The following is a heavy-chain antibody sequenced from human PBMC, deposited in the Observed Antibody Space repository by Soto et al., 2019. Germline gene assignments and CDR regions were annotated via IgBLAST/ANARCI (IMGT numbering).Heavy chain of an antibody. Sequence: GGSLRLSCAASGFTFSSYSMNWVRQAPGKGLEWVSYISSSSTVYYADSVKGRFTISRDNAKNSLYLQMNSLRAEDTAVYYCAREYDILNWLDPWGQGTLVTVSS. CDR3: AREYDILNWLDP. D-gene: IGHD3-9*01. V-gene: IGHV3-48*01. J-gene: IGHJ5*02. CDR2: ISSSSTV. CDR1: GFTFSSYS.